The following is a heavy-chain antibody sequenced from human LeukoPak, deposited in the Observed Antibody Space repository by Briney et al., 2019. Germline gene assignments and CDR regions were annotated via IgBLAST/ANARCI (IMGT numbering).Heavy chain of an antibody. Sequence: PGGSLRLSCAASGFTFSDYYMSWIRQAPGKGLEWVSSISSSSSYIYYADSVKGRFTISRDNAKNSLYLQMNSLRAEDTAVYYCARDDYGGNPRFDYWGQGTLVTVSS. J-gene: IGHJ4*02. D-gene: IGHD4-23*01. V-gene: IGHV3-11*06. CDR2: ISSSSSYI. CDR1: GFTFSDYY. CDR3: ARDDYGGNPRFDY.